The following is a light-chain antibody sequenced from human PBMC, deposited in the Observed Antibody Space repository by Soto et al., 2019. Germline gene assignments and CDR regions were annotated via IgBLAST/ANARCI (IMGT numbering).Light chain of an antibody. Sequence: QSALTQPASVSGSPGQSITISCTGTSSDVGRYNLVSWYQQHPGNAPKLMFYEGSKRPSGVSNRFSGSKSGNTASLTISGLQAEDEADYYCCSYAGSSTRRVVGGGTKLTVL. V-gene: IGLV2-23*01. CDR2: EGS. J-gene: IGLJ2*01. CDR1: SSDVGRYNL. CDR3: CSYAGSSTRRV.